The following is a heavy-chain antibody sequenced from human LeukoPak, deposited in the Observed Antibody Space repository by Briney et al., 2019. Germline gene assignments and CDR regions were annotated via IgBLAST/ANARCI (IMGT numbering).Heavy chain of an antibody. Sequence: PGGSLRLSCAASGFTFSSYGMHWVRQAPGKGLEWVAFIRYDGSNKYYADSVEGRFTISRDNSKNTLYLQMNSLRAEDTAVYYCAKDGRRGLLWFGEWGQGTLVTVSS. J-gene: IGHJ4*02. V-gene: IGHV3-30*02. D-gene: IGHD3-10*01. CDR2: IRYDGSNK. CDR3: AKDGRRGLLWFGE. CDR1: GFTFSSYG.